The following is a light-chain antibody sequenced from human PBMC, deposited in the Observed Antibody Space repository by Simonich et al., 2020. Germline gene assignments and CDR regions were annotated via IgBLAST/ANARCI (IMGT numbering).Light chain of an antibody. CDR3: SSYTSSSTWV. V-gene: IGLV2-14*02. CDR2: EGS. CDR1: SSDVGSYNL. Sequence: QSALTQPASVSGSPGQSITISCTGTSSDVGSYNLVSWYQQHPGKAPKLMLYEGSKRPSGVSNRYSGSKSGNTASLTISGLQAEDEADYDCSSYTSSSTWVFGGGTKLTVL. J-gene: IGLJ3*02.